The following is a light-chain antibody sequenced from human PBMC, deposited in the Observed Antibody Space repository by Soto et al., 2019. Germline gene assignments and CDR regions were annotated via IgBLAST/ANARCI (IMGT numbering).Light chain of an antibody. J-gene: IGKJ1*01. Sequence: DIQRTQSQSTLAASVGDKVTITCRASQSISSWLAWYQQKPGKAHKLLIYDAYSLESGVQSRFSGSGSGTELTLTIRSLQPHDFATYHCKQYHSYPWTFGQGTKVDIK. CDR2: DAY. CDR1: QSISSW. V-gene: IGKV1-5*01. CDR3: KQYHSYPWT.